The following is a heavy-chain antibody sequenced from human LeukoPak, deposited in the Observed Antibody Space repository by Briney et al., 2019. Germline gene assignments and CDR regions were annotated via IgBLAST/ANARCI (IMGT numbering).Heavy chain of an antibody. CDR1: GFSFSTYN. CDR3: AKAQMDDYGGNPDVFDI. D-gene: IGHD4-17*01. CDR2: ISTSTSYI. J-gene: IGHJ3*02. Sequence: GGSLRLSCAASGFSFSTYNMNWVRQAPGKGLEWVSSISTSTSYIYYAGSVKGRFTISRDNAKNSLYLQMSSLRAGDTAVYYCAKAQMDDYGGNPDVFDIWGQGTMVTVSS. V-gene: IGHV3-21*06.